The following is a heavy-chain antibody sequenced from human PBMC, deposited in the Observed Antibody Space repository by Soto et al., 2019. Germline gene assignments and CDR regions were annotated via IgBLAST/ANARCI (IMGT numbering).Heavy chain of an antibody. CDR1: GGSISSSNLY. CDR3: AKDASCISCGA. J-gene: IGHJ4*02. Sequence: QLHLQESGPGLVKPSETLSLSCAVSGGSISSSNLYWSWFRQPPEKGLEWIGSIRYGGDTSYNPSLKSRISISIDTSKNQFSLSLRSVTAADTVIYYCAKDASCISCGAWGQGAPVTVSS. CDR2: IRYGGDT. V-gene: IGHV4-39*01. D-gene: IGHD1-26*01.